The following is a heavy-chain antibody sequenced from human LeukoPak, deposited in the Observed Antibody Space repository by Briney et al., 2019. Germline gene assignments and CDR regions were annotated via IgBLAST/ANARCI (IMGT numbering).Heavy chain of an antibody. V-gene: IGHV1-18*01. CDR2: ISAYNGNT. J-gene: IGHJ4*02. CDR1: GYTCTSYG. CDR3: AREGTYYYDSSGSNFDY. Sequence: GASVKVSCKASGYTCTSYGISWVRQAPGQGLEWMGWISAYNGNTNYAQKVQGRVTMTTDTSTSTAYMELRSLRSDDTAVYYCAREGTYYYDSSGSNFDYWGQGTLVTVSS. D-gene: IGHD3-22*01.